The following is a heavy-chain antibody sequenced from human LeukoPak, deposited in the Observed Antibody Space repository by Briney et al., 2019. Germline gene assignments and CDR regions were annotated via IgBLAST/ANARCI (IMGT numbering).Heavy chain of an antibody. Sequence: GGSLRLSCAASGFTFSSYGMHWVRQAPGKGLEWVAVIWYDGSNKYYADSVKGRFTISRDNSKNTLYLQMNSLRAEDTAVYYCARDRGSGWERAFDIWGRETMVTVSS. CDR2: IWYDGSNK. D-gene: IGHD6-19*01. CDR1: GFTFSSYG. V-gene: IGHV3-33*01. J-gene: IGHJ3*02. CDR3: ARDRGSGWERAFDI.